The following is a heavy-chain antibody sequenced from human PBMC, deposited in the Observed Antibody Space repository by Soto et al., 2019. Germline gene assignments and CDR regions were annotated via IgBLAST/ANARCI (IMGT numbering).Heavy chain of an antibody. CDR1: GGSISSGGYY. J-gene: IGHJ4*02. V-gene: IGHV4-31*03. D-gene: IGHD1-1*01. Sequence: SETLSLTCTVSGGSISSGGYYWSWIRQHPGKGLEWIGYIYYSGSTYYNPSLKSRVTISVDTSKNQFSLKLSSVTAADTAVYYCARVESQLEPEFDYWGQGTLVTVS. CDR2: IYYSGST. CDR3: ARVESQLEPEFDY.